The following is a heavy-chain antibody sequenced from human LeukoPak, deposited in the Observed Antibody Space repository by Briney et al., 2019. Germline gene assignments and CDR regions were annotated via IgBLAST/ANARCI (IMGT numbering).Heavy chain of an antibody. CDR2: ISWNSGSI. CDR1: GFTFDDYA. CDR3: AKGLIAVAGHFDY. D-gene: IGHD6-19*01. Sequence: GRSLRLSCAASGFTFDDYAMHWVRHAPGKGLEWVSGISWNSGSIGYADSVKGRFTISRDNAKNSLYLQMNSLRAEDTALYYCAKGLIAVAGHFDYWGQGTLVTVSS. V-gene: IGHV3-9*01. J-gene: IGHJ4*02.